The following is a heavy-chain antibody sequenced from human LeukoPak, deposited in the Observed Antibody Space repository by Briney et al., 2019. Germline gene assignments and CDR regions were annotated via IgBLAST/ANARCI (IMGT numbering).Heavy chain of an antibody. CDR3: ARHRWSGAHFDY. CDR2: IYYSGST. J-gene: IGHJ4*02. Sequence: SETLSLTCTASGGSISSSSYYWGWIRQPPGKGLEWIGSIYYSGSTYYNPSLKSRVTISVDTSKNQFSLKLSSVTAADTAVYYCARHRWSGAHFDYWGQGTLVTVSS. CDR1: GGSISSSSYY. D-gene: IGHD3-10*01. V-gene: IGHV4-39*01.